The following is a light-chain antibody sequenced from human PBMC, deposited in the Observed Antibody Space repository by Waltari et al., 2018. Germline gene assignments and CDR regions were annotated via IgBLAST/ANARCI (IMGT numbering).Light chain of an antibody. CDR2: GAS. J-gene: IGKJ1*01. V-gene: IGKV3-20*01. CDR1: QSVGRT. Sequence: EIVLTQSPGTLSLSPGERAILSCRASQSVGRTLAWYQQKPGQAPRLLIYGASNRATGIPDRVSGSGSGTDFSLTISRLEPEDFSVYYCQHYVRLPVTFGQGTRVEI. CDR3: QHYVRLPVT.